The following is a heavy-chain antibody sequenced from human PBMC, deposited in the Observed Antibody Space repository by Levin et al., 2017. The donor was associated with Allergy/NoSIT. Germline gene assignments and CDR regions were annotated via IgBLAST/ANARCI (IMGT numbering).Heavy chain of an antibody. CDR2: INPSGGST. D-gene: IGHD2/OR15-2a*01. CDR1: GYTFTTYH. CDR3: ARVLAAGQSMSIFDS. J-gene: IGHJ5*01. Sequence: ASVKVSCKASGYTFTTYHVHWLRQAPGQGLEWMGVINPSGGSTNFAQQFQGRVTLTADTSTGTVYMFLSSLTSDDTAVYYCARVLAAGQSMSIFDSWGQGSLVTVSS. V-gene: IGHV1-46*01.